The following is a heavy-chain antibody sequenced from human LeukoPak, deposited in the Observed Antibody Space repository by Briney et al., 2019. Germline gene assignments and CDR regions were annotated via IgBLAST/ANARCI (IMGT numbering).Heavy chain of an antibody. J-gene: IGHJ4*02. CDR2: ISYDGSYK. V-gene: IGHV3-30*07. Sequence: GGSLRLSCAASGFTFSSYAIHWVRQAPGKGLEWLAVISYDGSYKYYVDSVKGRFTISRDNSKNTLYLQMNSLRAEDTAVYYCARGPDSSGWYYFDYWGQGTLVTVSS. D-gene: IGHD6-19*01. CDR1: GFTFSSYA. CDR3: ARGPDSSGWYYFDY.